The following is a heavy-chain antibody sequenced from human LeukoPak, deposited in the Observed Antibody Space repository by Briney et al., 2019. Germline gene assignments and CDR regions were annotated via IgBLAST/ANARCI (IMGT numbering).Heavy chain of an antibody. D-gene: IGHD3-22*01. V-gene: IGHV3-21*05. J-gene: IGHJ4*01. CDR1: GFTFSTYG. CDR2: ISSGTSDI. CDR3: AREGVYYDSIGYYPIDY. Sequence: GGSLRLSCAASGFTFSTYGMHWVRQAPGKGLAWVSYISSGTSDIYYADSVKGRFTISRDDAKSSLYLQMNGLRAEDTAVYFCAREGVYYDSIGYYPIDYWGHGTLVTISS.